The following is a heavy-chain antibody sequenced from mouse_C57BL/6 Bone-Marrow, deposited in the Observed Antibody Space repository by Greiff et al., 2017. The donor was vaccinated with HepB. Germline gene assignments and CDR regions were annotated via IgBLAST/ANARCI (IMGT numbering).Heavy chain of an antibody. CDR1: GFTFSSYG. V-gene: IGHV5-6*01. Sequence: EVQLVESGGDLVKPGGSLKLSCAASGFTFSSYGMSWVRQTPDKRLEWVATISSGGSYTYYPDSVKGRFTLSRDNAKNTLYLQMSSLKSEDTAMYYCASPSHYYGSSHRFAYWGQGTLVTVSA. D-gene: IGHD1-1*01. CDR2: ISSGGSYT. CDR3: ASPSHYYGSSHRFAY. J-gene: IGHJ3*01.